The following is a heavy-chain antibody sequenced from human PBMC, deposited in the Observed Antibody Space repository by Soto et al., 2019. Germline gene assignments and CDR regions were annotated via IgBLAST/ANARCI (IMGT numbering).Heavy chain of an antibody. D-gene: IGHD1-1*01. CDR3: ARATADPENEYYYYYYMDV. CDR1: GFTFSSYG. V-gene: IGHV3-33*01. J-gene: IGHJ6*03. Sequence: GGSLRLSCAASGFTFSSYGMHWVRQAPGKGLEWVAVIWYDGSNKYYADSVKGRFTISRDNSKNTLFLQMNSLRAEDTAVYYCARATADPENEYYYYYYMDVWGKGTTVTVSS. CDR2: IWYDGSNK.